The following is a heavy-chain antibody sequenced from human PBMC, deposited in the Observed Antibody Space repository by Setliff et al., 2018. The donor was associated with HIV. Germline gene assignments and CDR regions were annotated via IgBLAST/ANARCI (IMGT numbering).Heavy chain of an antibody. CDR1: GFTLSDYW. D-gene: IGHD3-9*01. Sequence: LRLSCAASGFTLSDYWMTWVRQAPGKGLEWVANIKQDGSKTFYVDSVKGRFIISRDNTKNSLYLQMNSLRVEDTAMYYCVSGGAYFDFLLPPFDYWGQGTLVTVSS. CDR3: VSGGAYFDFLLPPFDY. J-gene: IGHJ4*02. CDR2: IKQDGSKT. V-gene: IGHV3-7*01.